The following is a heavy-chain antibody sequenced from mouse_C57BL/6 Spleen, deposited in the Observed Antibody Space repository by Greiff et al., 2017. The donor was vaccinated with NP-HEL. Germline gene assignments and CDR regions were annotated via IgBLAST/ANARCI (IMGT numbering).Heavy chain of an antibody. CDR1: GYTFTDYY. CDR2: INPNNGGT. Sequence: EVQLQQSGPELVKPGASVKISCKASGYTFTDYYMNWVKQSHGKSLEWIGDINPNNGGTSYNQKFKGNATLTVDKSSSTAYMELRSLTSEDSAVYYCANHYYGSSPYAMDYWGQGTSVTVSS. J-gene: IGHJ4*01. D-gene: IGHD1-1*01. V-gene: IGHV1-26*01. CDR3: ANHYYGSSPYAMDY.